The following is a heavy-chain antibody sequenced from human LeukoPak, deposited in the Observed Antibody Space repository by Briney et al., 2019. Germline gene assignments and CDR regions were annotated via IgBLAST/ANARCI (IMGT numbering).Heavy chain of an antibody. Sequence: SETLSLTCTVSGGSISSSSYYWGWIRQPPGKGLEWIGSIYYSGSTYYNPSLKSRVTISVDTSKNQFSLKLSSVTAADTAVYYCARDRGYSYGPDFDYWGQGTLVTASS. CDR1: GGSISSSSYY. V-gene: IGHV4-39*07. CDR3: ARDRGYSYGPDFDY. J-gene: IGHJ4*02. D-gene: IGHD5-18*01. CDR2: IYYSGST.